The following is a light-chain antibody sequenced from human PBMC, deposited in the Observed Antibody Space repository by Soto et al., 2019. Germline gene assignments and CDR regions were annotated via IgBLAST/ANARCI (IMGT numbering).Light chain of an antibody. V-gene: IGKV2-28*01. Sequence: DTVMTQSPLSLSVTPGEPASISCRSSQSLLHSNGDNYLDWYVQKPGQSPQLLIYLGSNRASGVPERFGGSESGTEFTLKIRRVEAEDVGVYYCMQGVQSPVSFGGGTKVEIK. CDR1: QSLLHSNGDNY. J-gene: IGKJ4*01. CDR3: MQGVQSPVS. CDR2: LGS.